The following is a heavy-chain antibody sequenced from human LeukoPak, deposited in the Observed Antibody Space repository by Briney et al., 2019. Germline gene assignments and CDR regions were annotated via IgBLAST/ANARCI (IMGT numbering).Heavy chain of an antibody. Sequence: PGGSLRLSCSTSGLTFGDYAMSWVRQAPGKGLEWVGFIQAKAYGGATEYAASVKGRFSISRDDSQSIANLQMNDLKTEDTAVYYCTRAPHPWCSRSGCYLDYWGQGTLVTVSS. V-gene: IGHV3-49*04. CDR3: TRAPHPWCSRSGCYLDY. J-gene: IGHJ4*02. CDR1: GLTFGDYA. D-gene: IGHD2-2*01. CDR2: IQAKAYGGAT.